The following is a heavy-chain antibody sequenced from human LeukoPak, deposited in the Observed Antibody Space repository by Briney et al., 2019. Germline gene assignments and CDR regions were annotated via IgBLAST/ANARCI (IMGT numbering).Heavy chain of an antibody. CDR3: ARSTDYGGNPDHDY. Sequence: SVKVSCKASGGTFSSYAISWVRQAPGQGLEWMGGIIPIFGTANYAQKFQGRVTIPADESTSTAYMELSSLRSEDTAVYYCARSTDYGGNPDHDYWGQGTLVTVSS. CDR1: GGTFSSYA. CDR2: IIPIFGTA. J-gene: IGHJ4*02. D-gene: IGHD4-23*01. V-gene: IGHV1-69*13.